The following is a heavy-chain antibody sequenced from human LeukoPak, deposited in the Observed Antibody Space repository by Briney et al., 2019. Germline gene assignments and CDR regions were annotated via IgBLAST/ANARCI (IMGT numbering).Heavy chain of an antibody. CDR1: RFTLSTYE. CDR2: ISSSGKTI. Sequence: GGSLRLSCAASRFTLSTYEVNWVRQSPGKGLEWVSYISSSGKTIYYADSVKGRFTVSRDNAKNSLYLQMNSLRAEDTAVYYCARDSNSHYYFDYWGQGTLVTVSS. D-gene: IGHD2-2*01. CDR3: ARDSNSHYYFDY. V-gene: IGHV3-48*03. J-gene: IGHJ4*02.